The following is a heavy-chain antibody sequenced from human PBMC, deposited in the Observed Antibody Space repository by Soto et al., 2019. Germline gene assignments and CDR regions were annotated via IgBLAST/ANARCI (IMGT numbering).Heavy chain of an antibody. CDR1: GGSISSSSYY. CDR3: ARPYDYGVKWYFDL. CDR2: IYYSGST. J-gene: IGHJ2*01. Sequence: KASETLSLTCTVSGGSISSSSYYWGWIRQPPGKGLEWIGSIYYSGSTCYNPSLKSRVTISVDTSKNQFSLKLSSVTAADTAVYYCARPYDYGVKWYFDLWGRGTLVTVSS. V-gene: IGHV4-39*01. D-gene: IGHD4-17*01.